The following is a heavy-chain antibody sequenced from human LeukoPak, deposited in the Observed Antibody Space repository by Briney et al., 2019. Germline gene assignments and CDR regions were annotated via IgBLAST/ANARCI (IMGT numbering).Heavy chain of an antibody. J-gene: IGHJ4*02. CDR2: ISGSGGST. V-gene: IGHV3-23*01. D-gene: IGHD3-22*01. Sequence: PGGPLRLSCAASGFTFSSYAMSWVRQAPGKGLEWVSAISGSGGSTYYADSVKGRFTISRDNSKNTLYLQMNSLRAEDTAVYYCAKTPSDSSGYYIDWGQGTLVTVSS. CDR1: GFTFSSYA. CDR3: AKTPSDSSGYYID.